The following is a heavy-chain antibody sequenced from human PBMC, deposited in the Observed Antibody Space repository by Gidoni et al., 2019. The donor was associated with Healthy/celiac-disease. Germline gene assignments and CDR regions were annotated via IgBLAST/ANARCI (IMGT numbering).Heavy chain of an antibody. J-gene: IGHJ3*02. CDR3: ARDRIVGATTSAFYI. V-gene: IGHV4-59*01. Sequence: QVHLQESGPGLVKPSETLSLTCTVSGGSISSYYWSWIRPPPGKGLEWLGYIYYSVINNYIPSFKSRVTISVDTSKNQFSLKLSSVTAADTAVYYCARDRIVGATTSAFYIWGQGTMVTVSS. D-gene: IGHD1-26*01. CDR1: GGSISSYY. CDR2: IYYSVIN.